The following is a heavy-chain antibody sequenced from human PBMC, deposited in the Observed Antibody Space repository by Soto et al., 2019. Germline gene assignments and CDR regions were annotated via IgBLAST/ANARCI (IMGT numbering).Heavy chain of an antibody. V-gene: IGHV4-59*01. J-gene: IGHJ4*02. Sequence: PSETLSLTCTVSGGSISSYYWSWIRQPPGKGLEWIGYIYYSGSTNYNPSLKSRVTISVDTSKNQFSLKLSSVTAADTVVYYCARARSGWYLDYWGQGTLVTVSS. CDR2: IYYSGST. D-gene: IGHD6-19*01. CDR1: GGSISSYY. CDR3: ARARSGWYLDY.